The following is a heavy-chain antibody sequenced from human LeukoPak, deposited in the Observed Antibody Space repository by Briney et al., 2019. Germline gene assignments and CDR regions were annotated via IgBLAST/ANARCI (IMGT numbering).Heavy chain of an antibody. D-gene: IGHD6-6*01. Sequence: GGSLRLSCAVSGFTLSNYSMNWVRQAPGKGLEWISYISGSGFTIHYADSVKGRFTISRDNAKNSLYLQMNSLRAEDTAVYYCASVPPVLPWGKGTTVTVSS. CDR3: ASVPPVLP. CDR1: GFTLSNYS. V-gene: IGHV3-48*01. CDR2: ISGSGFTI. J-gene: IGHJ6*04.